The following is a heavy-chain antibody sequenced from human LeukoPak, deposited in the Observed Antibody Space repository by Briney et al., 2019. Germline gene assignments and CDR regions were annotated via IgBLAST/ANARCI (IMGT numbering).Heavy chain of an antibody. CDR3: ARDRLTGYPTPYFDY. V-gene: IGHV1-46*01. D-gene: IGHD5-18*01. CDR2: INPSGGSA. J-gene: IGHJ4*02. CDR1: GYSFTSYY. Sequence: GASVKVSCKASGYSFTSYYMHWVRQAPGQGLEWLGTINPSGGSANFAQKFQDRVTMSRDMSTSTVYMELSSLRFEDTAVYYCARDRLTGYPTPYFDYWGQGTLVTVSS.